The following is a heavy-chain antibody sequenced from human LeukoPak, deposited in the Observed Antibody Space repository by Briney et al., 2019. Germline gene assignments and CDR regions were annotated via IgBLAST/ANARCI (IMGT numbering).Heavy chain of an antibody. J-gene: IGHJ4*02. CDR3: TTGAYQYFDH. CDR2: IKPNNGDT. D-gene: IGHD1-26*01. Sequence: GASVKISCKASGYTFTGQWMHWVRQAPGQGPECMGWIKPNNGDTTYSQKFQGRVTITRDTASSTVYMELSELESDDTAVYFCTTGAYQYFDHRGQGTLVTVSS. V-gene: IGHV1-2*02. CDR1: GYTFTGQW.